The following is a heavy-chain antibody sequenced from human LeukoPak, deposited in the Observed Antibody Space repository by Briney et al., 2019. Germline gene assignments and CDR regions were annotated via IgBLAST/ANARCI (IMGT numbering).Heavy chain of an antibody. CDR3: ARPTYSSHDAFDI. CDR1: GYSFTSYW. CDR2: IYPGDSDT. D-gene: IGHD2-21*01. V-gene: IGHV5-51*07. Sequence: GESLKISCKGSGYSFTSYWIGWVHQMPGKGLEWMGIIYPGDSDTRYSPSFQGQVTISADKSISTAYLQWSSLKASDTAMYYCARPTYSSHDAFDIWGQGTMVTVSS. J-gene: IGHJ3*02.